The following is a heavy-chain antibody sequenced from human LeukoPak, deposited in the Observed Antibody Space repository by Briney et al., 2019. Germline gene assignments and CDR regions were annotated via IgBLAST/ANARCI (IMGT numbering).Heavy chain of an antibody. CDR2: IYHSGST. CDR1: GYSISSGYY. Sequence: PSETLFLTCTVSGYSISSGYYWGWIRQPPGKGLEWIGSIYHSGSTYYNPSLKSRVTISVDTSKNQFSLKLSSVTAADTAVYYCARGSTIFGVVIKALDYWGQGTLVTVSS. D-gene: IGHD3-3*01. J-gene: IGHJ4*02. V-gene: IGHV4-38-2*02. CDR3: ARGSTIFGVVIKALDY.